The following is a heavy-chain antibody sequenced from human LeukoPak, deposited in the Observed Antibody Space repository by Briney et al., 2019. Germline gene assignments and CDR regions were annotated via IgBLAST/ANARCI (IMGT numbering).Heavy chain of an antibody. D-gene: IGHD1-26*01. CDR3: ARDTDGSLDY. CDR2: IKYDGSTE. J-gene: IGHJ4*02. CDR1: GFTFTNSW. V-gene: IGHV3-7*01. Sequence: GGSLRLSCAASGFTFTNSWMAWVRQAPGRGLEWVANIKYDGSTEHYADSLKGRFIISRDNPKNSLYLQMSSLRADDTAVYYCARDTDGSLDYWGQGILVTVAS.